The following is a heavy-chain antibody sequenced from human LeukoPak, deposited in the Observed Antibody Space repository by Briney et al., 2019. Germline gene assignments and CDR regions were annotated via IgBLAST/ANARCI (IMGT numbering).Heavy chain of an antibody. Sequence: PGRSLRLSCAASGFTFDDYAMHWVRQAPGKGLEWVSGISWNSGSIGYADSVKSRFTISRDNAKNSLYLQMNSLRAEDTALYYCARHASVGGQPGWVAAAFDIWGQGTMVTVSS. CDR2: ISWNSGSI. J-gene: IGHJ3*02. CDR1: GFTFDDYA. V-gene: IGHV3-9*01. CDR3: ARHASVGGQPGWVAAAFDI. D-gene: IGHD3-16*01.